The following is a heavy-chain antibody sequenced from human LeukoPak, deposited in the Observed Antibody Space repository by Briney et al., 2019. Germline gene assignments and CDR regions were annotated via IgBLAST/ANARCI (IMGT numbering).Heavy chain of an antibody. CDR2: ISSSSSYI. CDR1: GFTFSSYS. D-gene: IGHD3-22*01. V-gene: IGHV3-21*01. CDR3: ARDLRYYYDSSGYYYPYYFDY. J-gene: IGHJ4*02. Sequence: GGSLRLSCAASGFTFSSYSMNWVRQAPGEGLEWVSSISSSSSYIYYADSVKGRFTISRDNAKNSLYLQMNSLRAEDTAVYYCARDLRYYYDSSGYYYPYYFDYWGQGTLVTVSS.